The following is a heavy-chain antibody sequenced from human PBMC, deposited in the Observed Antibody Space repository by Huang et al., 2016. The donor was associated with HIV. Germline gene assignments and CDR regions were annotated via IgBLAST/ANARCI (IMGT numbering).Heavy chain of an antibody. Sequence: QVQLVQSGAEVKKPGSSVKVSCKASGGTFSSYAISWVRQAPGQGLEWMGGIIPIFGIANYAQKFQGRVTITADESTSTAYMELSSRRSEDTAVYYCARARGYYDSSVSYYFDYWGQGTLVTVSS. D-gene: IGHD3-22*01. CDR1: GGTFSSYA. CDR3: ARARGYYDSSVSYYFDY. V-gene: IGHV1-69*13. J-gene: IGHJ4*02. CDR2: IIPIFGIA.